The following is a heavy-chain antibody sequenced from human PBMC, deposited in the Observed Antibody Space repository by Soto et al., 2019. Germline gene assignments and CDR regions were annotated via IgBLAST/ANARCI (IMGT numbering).Heavy chain of an antibody. CDR2: IYYSGST. D-gene: IGHD6-13*01. J-gene: IGHJ4*02. CDR1: GGSISSGDYY. Sequence: PSETLSLTCTVSGGSISSGDYYWSWIRQPPGKGLEWIGYIYYSGSTYYNPSLKSRVTISVDTSKNQFSLKLSSVTAADTAVYYCARVDVSSSWYIDYWGQGTLVTVSS. V-gene: IGHV4-30-4*01. CDR3: ARVDVSSSWYIDY.